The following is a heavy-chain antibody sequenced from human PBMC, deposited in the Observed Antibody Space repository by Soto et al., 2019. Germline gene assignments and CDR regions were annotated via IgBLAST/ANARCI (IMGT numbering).Heavy chain of an antibody. Sequence: ETLSRSCHVSGFAISRGYYWSWVRQPPGKGLEWIGSIYPSVSSYHNPSLESRLTLSIDTSKNQLTLKLASVTAADTALYYCAREKVGTTFFDNWGQGTPVTVSS. CDR2: IYPSVSS. CDR1: GFAISRGYY. J-gene: IGHJ4*02. V-gene: IGHV4-38-2*02. CDR3: AREKVGTTFFDN. D-gene: IGHD1-1*01.